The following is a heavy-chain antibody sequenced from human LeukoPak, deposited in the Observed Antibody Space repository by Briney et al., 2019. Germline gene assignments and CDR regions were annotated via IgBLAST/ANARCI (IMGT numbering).Heavy chain of an antibody. Sequence: SETLSLTCTVSGGSISSYYWGWIRQPPGKGLEWIGYIYYSGSTNYNPSLKSRVTISVDTSKNQFSLKLSSVTAADTAVYYCARYCSSTSCYGQIDYWGQGTLVTVSS. CDR3: ARYCSSTSCYGQIDY. CDR1: GGSISSYY. D-gene: IGHD2-2*01. CDR2: IYYSGST. V-gene: IGHV4-59*08. J-gene: IGHJ4*02.